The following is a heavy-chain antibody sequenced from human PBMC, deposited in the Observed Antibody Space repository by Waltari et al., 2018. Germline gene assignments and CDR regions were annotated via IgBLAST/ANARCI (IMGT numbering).Heavy chain of an antibody. D-gene: IGHD1-20*01. J-gene: IGHJ4*02. CDR1: GYTFTGYY. CDR3: AREWDRPNLPYNPFDY. CDR2: INPNSGGQ. V-gene: IGHV1-2*01. Sequence: QVQLVQSGAEVKKPGASVKVSCKASGYTFTGYYMHWVRQAPGQGLEWMGRINPNSGGQNHAQRFQGRVTSTRDTSISTAYMELSRLRSDDTAVYYCAREWDRPNLPYNPFDYWGQGTLVTVSS.